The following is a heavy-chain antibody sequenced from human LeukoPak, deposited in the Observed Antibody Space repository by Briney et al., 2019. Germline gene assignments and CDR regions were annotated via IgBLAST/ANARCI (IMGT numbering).Heavy chain of an antibody. Sequence: PGGSLRLSCAASGFTFSSYWMHWVRQAPGKGLVWVSRINSDGSSTSYADSVKGRFTISRDNAKNTLYLQMNSLRAEDTAVYYCASPAGSSGYSYFDYWGQGTLVTVSS. CDR2: INSDGSST. CDR3: ASPAGSSGYSYFDY. CDR1: GFTFSSYW. V-gene: IGHV3-74*01. D-gene: IGHD3-22*01. J-gene: IGHJ4*02.